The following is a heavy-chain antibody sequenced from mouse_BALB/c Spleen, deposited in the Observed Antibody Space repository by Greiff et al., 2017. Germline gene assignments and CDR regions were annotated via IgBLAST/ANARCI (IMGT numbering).Heavy chain of an antibody. CDR3: ARWGNYEGMDY. CDR1: GYTFTSYW. J-gene: IGHJ4*01. V-gene: IGHV1-69*02. D-gene: IGHD2-4*01. CDR2: IDPSDSYT. Sequence: QVQLQQPGAELVKPGASVKLSCKASGYTFTSYWMHWVKQRPGQGLEWIGEIDPSDSYTNYNQKFKGKATLTVDKSSSTAYMQLSSLTSEDSAVYYCARWGNYEGMDYWGQGTSVTVSS.